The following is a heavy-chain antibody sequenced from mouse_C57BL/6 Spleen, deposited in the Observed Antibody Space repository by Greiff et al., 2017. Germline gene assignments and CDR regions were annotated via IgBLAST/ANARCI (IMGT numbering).Heavy chain of an antibody. CDR2: ISGGGGNT. CDR1: GFTFSSYT. D-gene: IGHD2-5*01. Sequence: DVKLVESGGGLVKPGGSLKLSCAASGFTFSSYTMSWVRQTPEKRLEWVATISGGGGNTYYPDSVKGRFTISRDNAKNTLYLQMSSLRSEDTALYYCARQSNYDAMDYWGQGTSVTVSS. CDR3: ARQSNYDAMDY. V-gene: IGHV5-9*01. J-gene: IGHJ4*01.